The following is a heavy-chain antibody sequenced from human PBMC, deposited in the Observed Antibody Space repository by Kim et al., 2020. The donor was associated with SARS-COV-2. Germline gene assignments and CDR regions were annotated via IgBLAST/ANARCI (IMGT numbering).Heavy chain of an antibody. V-gene: IGHV4-39*07. D-gene: IGHD3-22*01. CDR3: ARQYYSDNSGHLDC. CDR1: GGSISSTSYY. J-gene: IGHJ4*01. Sequence: SETLSLTCTVSGGSISSTSYYWGWFRQPPGKGLEWIGSIYYRGSTYYNPSLKSRVTMSVDTSTNQFSLELSSVTAADTAVYYCARQYYSDNSGHLDCWG. CDR2: IYYRGST.